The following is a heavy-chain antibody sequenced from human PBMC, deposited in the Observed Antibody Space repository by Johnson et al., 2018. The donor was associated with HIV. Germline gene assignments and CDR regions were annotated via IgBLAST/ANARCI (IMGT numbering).Heavy chain of an antibody. Sequence: QVQLVESGGGVVQPGRSLRLSCAASGFTFSDYGIPWVRQAPGKGLEWVAVISYDGSNKYYADSVKGRFTISRHNSKNTLYLQMNSLRAEDTAVYYCARLPSGYSRDAFDIWGQGTMVTVSS. CDR3: ARLPSGYSRDAFDI. CDR2: ISYDGSNK. D-gene: IGHD5-18*01. CDR1: GFTFSDYG. V-gene: IGHV3-30*19. J-gene: IGHJ3*02.